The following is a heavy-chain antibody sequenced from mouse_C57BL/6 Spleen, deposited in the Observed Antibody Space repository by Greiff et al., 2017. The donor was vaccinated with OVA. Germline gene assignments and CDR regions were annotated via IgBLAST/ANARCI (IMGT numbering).Heavy chain of an antibody. V-gene: IGHV3-6*01. J-gene: IGHJ3*01. CDR3: AREDMARGFAY. CDR2: ISYDGSN. CDR1: GYSITSGYY. Sequence: EVQRVESGPGLVKPSQSLSLTCSVTGYSITSGYYWNWIRQFPGNKLEWMGYISYDGSNNYNPSLKNRISITRDTSKNQFFLKLNSVTTEDTATYYCAREDMARGFAYWGQGTLVTVSA. D-gene: IGHD1-1*02.